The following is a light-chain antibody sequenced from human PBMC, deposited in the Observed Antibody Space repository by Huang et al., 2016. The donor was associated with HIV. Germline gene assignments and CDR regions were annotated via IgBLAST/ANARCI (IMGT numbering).Light chain of an antibody. V-gene: IGKV2-28*01. CDR2: LVS. CDR3: MQGLQTPYT. J-gene: IGKJ2*01. Sequence: DIVMTQSPLSLPVTPGEPASISCRSSQSPLQSNGYIYLDWYLQKPGQSPQLLIYLVSNRASGVPDRFSGSGSGRDFTLKISRVEAEDVGVYYCMQGLQTPYTFGQGTRLEIK. CDR1: QSPLQSNGYIY.